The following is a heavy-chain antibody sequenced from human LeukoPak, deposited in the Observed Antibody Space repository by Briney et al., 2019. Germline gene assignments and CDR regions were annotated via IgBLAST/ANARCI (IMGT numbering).Heavy chain of an antibody. CDR1: GGSISSNNYF. V-gene: IGHV4-39*07. CDR3: ARLAAAGSLDP. Sequence: SETLSLTCTVSGGSISSNNYFWGWIRQPPGKGLEFIGTIYYRGSTYYNPSLKSRVTISADTSKNQFSLKLSSVTAADTAVYYCARLAAAGSLDPWGQGTLVTVSS. D-gene: IGHD6-13*01. CDR2: IYYRGST. J-gene: IGHJ5*02.